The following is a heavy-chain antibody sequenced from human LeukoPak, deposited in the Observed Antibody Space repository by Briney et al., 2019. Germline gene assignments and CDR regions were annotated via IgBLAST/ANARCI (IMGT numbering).Heavy chain of an antibody. D-gene: IGHD1-26*01. V-gene: IGHV3-64*01. J-gene: IGHJ4*02. CDR2: ITSDGGGT. CDR1: GFTFSTSA. Sequence: GGSLRLSCAASGFTFSTSAMNWVRQAPGKGLEYVSAITSDGGGTYYANSVKGRFTVSRDNSKNTLYLHMGSLRTEDMALYYCARGRNSLSGVGDYWGQGTLVTVSS. CDR3: ARGRNSLSGVGDY.